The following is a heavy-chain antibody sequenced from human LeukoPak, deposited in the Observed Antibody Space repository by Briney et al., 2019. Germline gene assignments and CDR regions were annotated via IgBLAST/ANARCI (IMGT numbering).Heavy chain of an antibody. Sequence: PGGSLRLSCAASGFTFSSYAMSWVRQAPGKGLEWVSAISGSGGSTNYADSVKGRFTISRDNSKNTLYLQMNSLRAEDTAVYYCAKARLWFGELDYWGQGTLVTVSS. D-gene: IGHD3-10*01. J-gene: IGHJ4*02. CDR2: ISGSGGST. CDR1: GFTFSSYA. V-gene: IGHV3-23*01. CDR3: AKARLWFGELDY.